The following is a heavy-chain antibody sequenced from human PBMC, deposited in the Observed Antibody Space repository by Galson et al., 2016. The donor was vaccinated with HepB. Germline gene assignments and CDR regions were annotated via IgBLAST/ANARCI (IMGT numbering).Heavy chain of an antibody. CDR1: GFAFSNYG. Sequence: SLRLSCAASGFAFSNYGMHWVRQTSGKGLESVALIWYDGSNEYYDESVKGRFTISRDNSRIMLYLQMNSLRVEDSAVYYCARDGSSRTTLFEFWGQGTVVTVSS. CDR2: IWYDGSNE. CDR3: ARDGSSRTTLFEF. V-gene: IGHV3-33*01. J-gene: IGHJ4*02. D-gene: IGHD2-15*01.